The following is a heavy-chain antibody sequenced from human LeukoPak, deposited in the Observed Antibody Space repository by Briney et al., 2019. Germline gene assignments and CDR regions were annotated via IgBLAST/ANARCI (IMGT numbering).Heavy chain of an antibody. V-gene: IGHV4-59*08. J-gene: IGHJ4*02. CDR2: GST. Sequence: GSTTYNPSLESRATISVDTSKNQFSLRLTSVTAADAAVYYCARQLGNIDYWGQGTLVTVSS. CDR3: ARQLGNIDY. D-gene: IGHD3-9*01.